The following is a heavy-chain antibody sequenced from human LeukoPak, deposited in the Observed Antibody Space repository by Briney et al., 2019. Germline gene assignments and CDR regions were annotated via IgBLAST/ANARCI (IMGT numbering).Heavy chain of an antibody. Sequence: ASVKVSCKASGYTFTGYSMHWVRQAPGQGLEWMGWISAYNGNTNYAQKLQGRGTMTTDTSTSAAYMELRSLRSGDTAVYYCARDWAPLTGYYSAEYFQHWGQGTLVTVSS. D-gene: IGHD3-9*01. CDR2: ISAYNGNT. V-gene: IGHV1-18*04. J-gene: IGHJ1*01. CDR3: ARDWAPLTGYYSAEYFQH. CDR1: GYTFTGYS.